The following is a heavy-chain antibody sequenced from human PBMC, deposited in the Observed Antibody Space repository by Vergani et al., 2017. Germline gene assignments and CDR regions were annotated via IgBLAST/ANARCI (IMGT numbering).Heavy chain of an antibody. J-gene: IGHJ3*02. CDR2: ISAYNGNT. Sequence: QVQLVQSGAEVKKPGASVKVSCTASGYTFTSYGISWVRQAPGQGLEWMGWISAYNGNTNYAQKLQGRVTMTTDTSTRTAYMELRSLGSDDTAVYYCAQSGYYFSVFPFDIGGQGTMVTVSS. CDR3: AQSGYYFSVFPFDI. V-gene: IGHV1-18*01. D-gene: IGHD3-22*01. CDR1: GYTFTSYG.